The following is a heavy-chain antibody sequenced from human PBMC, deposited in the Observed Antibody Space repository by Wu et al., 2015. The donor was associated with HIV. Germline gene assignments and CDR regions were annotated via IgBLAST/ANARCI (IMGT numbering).Heavy chain of an antibody. J-gene: IGHJ4*02. Sequence: QVQLVQSGAEMKKPGASVKVSCKASGYTFIGYYLHWVRRAPGQGLEWMGWINPNSGDTDYAQNFQGRVTMTRDTSISTAYMELSRLKSEDTAVYYCAREIRVTGTRPFDYWGQGTLVTVSS. V-gene: IGHV1-2*02. CDR2: INPNSGDT. D-gene: IGHD1-7*01. CDR3: AREIRVTGTRPFDY. CDR1: GYTFIGYY.